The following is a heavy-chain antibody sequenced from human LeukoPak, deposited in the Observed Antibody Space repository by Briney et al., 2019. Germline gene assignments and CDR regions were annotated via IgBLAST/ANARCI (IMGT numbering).Heavy chain of an antibody. D-gene: IGHD1-14*01. CDR1: RGSISSYY. CDR3: ARGVSTTWPGNFDY. Sequence: SSETLSLTCTVSRGSISSYYWSWMRQPAGKALEWIGRIYPSGSTNYNPSLKSRVTMSVDTSQNQFSLKMTSVTAADTAVYYCARGVSTTWPGNFDYWGQGTLVTVSS. CDR2: IYPSGST. V-gene: IGHV4-4*07. J-gene: IGHJ4*02.